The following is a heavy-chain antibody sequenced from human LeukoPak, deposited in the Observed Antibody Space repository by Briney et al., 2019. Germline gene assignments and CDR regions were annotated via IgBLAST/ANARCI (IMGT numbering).Heavy chain of an antibody. V-gene: IGHV4-31*03. CDR3: ASVGQHPSYYDYGIDV. CDR2: IYYSGST. D-gene: IGHD6-13*01. Sequence: SETLSLTCTVCGGSINSGRYYWRWIRQHPGKGLEWIGYIYYSGSTYYNPSLKSRVTISVDTSKNQFSLKLSSVTTSEHTMYYCASVGQHPSYYDYGIDVWGQGTTVTVSS. J-gene: IGHJ6*02. CDR1: GGSINSGRYY.